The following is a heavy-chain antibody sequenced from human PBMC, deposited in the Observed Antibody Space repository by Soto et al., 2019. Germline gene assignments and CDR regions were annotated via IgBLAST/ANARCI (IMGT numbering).Heavy chain of an antibody. CDR1: GYTFTSYA. Sequence: QVQLVQSGAEVKKPGASVKVSCKASGYTFTSYAMHWVRQAPGQRLEWMGWINAGNGNTKYSQKFQGRVTITRDTSASTAYMELSSLRSEDTAVYYCARGHYYDSSGPMTQDYWGQGTLVTVSS. CDR3: ARGHYYDSSGPMTQDY. D-gene: IGHD3-22*01. J-gene: IGHJ4*02. CDR2: INAGNGNT. V-gene: IGHV1-3*01.